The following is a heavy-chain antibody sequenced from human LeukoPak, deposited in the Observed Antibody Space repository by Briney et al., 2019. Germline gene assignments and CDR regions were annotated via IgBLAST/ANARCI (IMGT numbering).Heavy chain of an antibody. V-gene: IGHV1-2*02. D-gene: IGHD6-13*01. CDR2: INPNSGGT. J-gene: IGHJ5*02. Sequence: ASVKVTCKASGYTFTGYYMHWVRQAPGQGLEWMGWINPNSGGTNYAQKLQGRVTMTRDTSISTAYMELSRLRSDDTAVYYCAMHIAAAAPNWFDPWGQGTLVTVSS. CDR3: AMHIAAAAPNWFDP. CDR1: GYTFTGYY.